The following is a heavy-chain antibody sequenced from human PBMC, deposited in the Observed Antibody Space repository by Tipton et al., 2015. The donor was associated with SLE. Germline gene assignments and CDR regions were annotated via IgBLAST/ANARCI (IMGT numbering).Heavy chain of an antibody. V-gene: IGHV3-21*01. J-gene: IGHJ6*02. CDR2: ISSSSSYI. CDR3: ARGRQGMEVFTMDV. D-gene: IGHD1-14*01. CDR1: GFTFSSYS. Sequence: SLRLSCAASGFTFSSYSMNWVRQAPGKGLEWVSSISSSSSYIYYADSVKGRFTISRDNAKNSLYLQMNSLRAEDTAVYYCARGRQGMEVFTMDVWGPGTTVTVSS.